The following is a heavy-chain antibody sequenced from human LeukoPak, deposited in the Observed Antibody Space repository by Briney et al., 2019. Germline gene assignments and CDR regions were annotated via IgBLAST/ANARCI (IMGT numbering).Heavy chain of an antibody. D-gene: IGHD3-3*01. CDR2: MNPNSGNT. J-gene: IGHJ3*02. CDR3: ARDAPITIFGVVHAFDI. CDR1: GYTFTSYD. Sequence: ASVKVSCKASGYTFTSYDINWVRQATGQGLEWMGWMNPNSGNTGYAQKFQGRVTITRNTSISTAYMELSSLRSDDTAVYYCARDAPITIFGVVHAFDIWGQGTMVTVSS. V-gene: IGHV1-8*03.